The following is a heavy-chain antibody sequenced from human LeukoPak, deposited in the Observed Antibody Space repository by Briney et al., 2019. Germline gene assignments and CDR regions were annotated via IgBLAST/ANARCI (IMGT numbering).Heavy chain of an antibody. CDR2: ISPDSGYI. CDR3: APFSAVTHYYFDY. D-gene: IGHD6-13*01. V-gene: IGHV3-21*01. Sequence: GGSLRLSCAASGFTFSSHSLMWVRQAPGKGLEWVPSISPDSGYIYYAGSVKGRFTISRDNAENSLFLQMNSLGAEDTAVYYCAPFSAVTHYYFDYWGQGTLVTVSS. CDR1: GFTFSSHS. J-gene: IGHJ4*02.